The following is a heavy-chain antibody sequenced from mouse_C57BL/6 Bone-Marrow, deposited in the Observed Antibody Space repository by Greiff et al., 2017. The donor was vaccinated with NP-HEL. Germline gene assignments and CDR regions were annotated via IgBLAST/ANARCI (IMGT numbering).Heavy chain of an antibody. J-gene: IGHJ4*01. CDR2: INPDSSTI. V-gene: IGHV4-1*01. Sequence: EVKVIESGGGLVQPGGSLKLSCAASGIDFSRYWMSWVRRAPGKGLEWIGEINPDSSTINYAPSLQDKFIISRDNAKNTLYLQMSKVRSEDTALYYCARLRDPYAMDYWGQGTSVTVSS. CDR3: ARLRDPYAMDY. CDR1: GIDFSRYW.